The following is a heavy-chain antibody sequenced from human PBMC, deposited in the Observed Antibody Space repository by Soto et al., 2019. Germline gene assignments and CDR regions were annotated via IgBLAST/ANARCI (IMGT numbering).Heavy chain of an antibody. V-gene: IGHV3-30-3*01. J-gene: IGHJ2*01. CDR1: GFTFSSYA. CDR3: ARDPLWGTAMVLWYFDL. CDR2: ISYDGSNK. Sequence: QVQLVESGGGVVQPGRSLRLSCAASGFTFSSYAMHWVRQAPGKGLESVAVISYDGSNKYYADSVKGRFTISRDNSKNTLYLQMISLRAEDTAVYYCARDPLWGTAMVLWYFDLWGRGTLVTVSS. D-gene: IGHD5-18*01.